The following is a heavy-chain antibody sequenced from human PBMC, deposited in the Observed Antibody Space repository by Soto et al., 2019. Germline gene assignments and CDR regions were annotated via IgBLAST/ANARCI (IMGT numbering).Heavy chain of an antibody. D-gene: IGHD3-22*01. CDR2: ISSRSTFI. Sequence: LRPSCTVLGFTLTNENMNWVRQAPGKGLEWVSSISSRSTFINYADSVKGRFTISRDNDKGLVYLQMNSLRAEDTAVYYCARDPPLSMIVVVGVDDFWGQGTLVTVSS. CDR1: GFTLTNEN. J-gene: IGHJ4*02. V-gene: IGHV3-21*06. CDR3: ARDPPLSMIVVVGVDDF.